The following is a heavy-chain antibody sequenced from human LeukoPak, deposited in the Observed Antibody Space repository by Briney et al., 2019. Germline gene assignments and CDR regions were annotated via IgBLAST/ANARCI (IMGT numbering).Heavy chain of an antibody. D-gene: IGHD4-17*01. CDR1: GFTFSSYS. CDR2: ISSSSSTI. CDR3: ASCQSPVTTDCWFDP. J-gene: IGHJ5*02. V-gene: IGHV3-48*01. Sequence: GGSLRLSCAASGFTFSSYSMNWVRQAPGKGLEWVSYISSSSSTIYYADSVKGRFTISRDNAKNSLYLQMNSLRAEDTAVYYCASCQSPVTTDCWFDPWGQGTLVTVSS.